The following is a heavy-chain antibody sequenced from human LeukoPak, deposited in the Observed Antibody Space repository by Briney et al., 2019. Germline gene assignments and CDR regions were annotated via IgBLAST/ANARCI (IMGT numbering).Heavy chain of an antibody. V-gene: IGHV4-34*01. Sequence: SETLSLTCAVYGGSFSGYYWSWIRQPPGKGLEWIGEINHSGSTNYNPSLKSRVTISVDTSKNQFSLKLSSVTAADTAVYYCARGDYGDYGAFDIWGQGTIVTVSS. CDR2: INHSGST. D-gene: IGHD4-17*01. J-gene: IGHJ3*02. CDR1: GGSFSGYY. CDR3: ARGDYGDYGAFDI.